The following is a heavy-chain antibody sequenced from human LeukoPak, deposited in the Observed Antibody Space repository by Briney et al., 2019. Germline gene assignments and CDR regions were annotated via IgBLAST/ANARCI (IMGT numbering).Heavy chain of an antibody. Sequence: GGSLRLSCAASGFNSGNYWMSWVRQAPGQRLEWLANIKQDGIETYYLDSVRGRFTISRDSARSSVYLQMNSLRAEDTAVYYCARWFGTSGAFDIWGQGTVVTVSS. CDR1: GFNSGNYW. CDR2: IKQDGIET. V-gene: IGHV3-7*01. J-gene: IGHJ3*02. CDR3: ARWFGTSGAFDI. D-gene: IGHD3-10*01.